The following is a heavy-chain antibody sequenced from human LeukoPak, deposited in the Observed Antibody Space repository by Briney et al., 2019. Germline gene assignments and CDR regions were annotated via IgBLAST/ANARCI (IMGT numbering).Heavy chain of an antibody. CDR2: IYRDGSS. Sequence: GGSLRLSCVASGLSVSSYYMSWVRQAPGKGLEWVSVIYRDGSSYYAESVKGRFTISRDNSKNTLYIQMNSLRAEDTAVYYCARSFYDILIGYYQYFDYWGQGTLVTVSS. V-gene: IGHV3-66*01. CDR3: ARSFYDILIGYYQYFDY. CDR1: GLSVSSYY. J-gene: IGHJ4*02. D-gene: IGHD3-9*01.